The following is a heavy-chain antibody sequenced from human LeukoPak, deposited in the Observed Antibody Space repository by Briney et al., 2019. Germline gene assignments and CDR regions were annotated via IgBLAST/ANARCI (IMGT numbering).Heavy chain of an antibody. CDR2: IYYSGST. V-gene: IGHV4-39*07. J-gene: IGHJ4*02. CDR3: ASRGRRYYYGSGSYYNYYFDY. D-gene: IGHD3-10*01. Sequence: SETLSLTCTVSGGSISSYYWGWFRQPPGKGLEWIGSIYYSGSTYYNPSLKSRVTISVDTSKNQFSLKLSSVTAADTAVYYCASRGRRYYYGSGSYYNYYFDYWGQGTLVTVSS. CDR1: GGSISSYY.